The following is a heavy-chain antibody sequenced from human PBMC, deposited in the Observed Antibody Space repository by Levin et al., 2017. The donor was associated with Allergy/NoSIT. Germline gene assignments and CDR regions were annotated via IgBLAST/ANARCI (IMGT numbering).Heavy chain of an antibody. Sequence: GGSLRLSCAASGFTFSSYWMSWVRQAPGKGLEWVANIKQDGSEKYYVDSVKGRFTISRDNAKNSLYLQMNSLRAEDTAVYYCARDPGIAAAGRHYYYGMDVWGQGTTVTVSS. CDR3: ARDPGIAAAGRHYYYGMDV. D-gene: IGHD6-13*01. CDR1: GFTFSSYW. V-gene: IGHV3-7*01. CDR2: IKQDGSEK. J-gene: IGHJ6*02.